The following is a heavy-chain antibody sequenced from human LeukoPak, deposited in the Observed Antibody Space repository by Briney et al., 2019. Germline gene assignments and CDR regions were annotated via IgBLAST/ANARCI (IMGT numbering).Heavy chain of an antibody. CDR3: ARALRSGGWIRFDY. CDR2: INPNSGGT. CDR1: GYTFTGYY. V-gene: IGHV1-2*02. Sequence: ASVKVSCKASGYTFTGYYMHWVRQAPGQGLEWMGWINPNSGGTNYAQKFQGRVTMTRDTSISTAYMELSSLRSEDTAVYYCARALRSGGWIRFDYWGQGTLVTVSS. J-gene: IGHJ4*02. D-gene: IGHD6-19*01.